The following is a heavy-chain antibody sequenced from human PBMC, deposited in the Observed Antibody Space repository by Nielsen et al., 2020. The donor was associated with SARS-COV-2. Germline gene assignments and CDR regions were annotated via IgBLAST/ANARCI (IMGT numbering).Heavy chain of an antibody. V-gene: IGHV1-3*01. J-gene: IGHJ4*02. CDR1: GYSFTTYA. CDR2: INADNGNT. Sequence: VSVKVSCKASGYSFTTYAIHWARQAPGQRLEWMGWINADNGNTRYSQEFQGRVTLNRDTSASTAYMELSSLRSEDTAVYYCARDRQKRFDFWGQGTLVTVSS. CDR3: ARDRQKRFDF.